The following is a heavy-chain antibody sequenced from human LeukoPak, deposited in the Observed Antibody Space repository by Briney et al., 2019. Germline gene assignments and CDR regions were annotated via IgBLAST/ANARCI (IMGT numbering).Heavy chain of an antibody. V-gene: IGHV4-30-2*01. CDR3: ARLDGYTIGYWFDP. Sequence: PSETLSLTCAVSGVSISSGGYSWSWIRQPPGKGLEWIGYIYHSGSTYYNPSLKSRVTISVDRSKNQFSLKLSSVTAADTAVYYCARLDGYTIGYWFDPWGQGTLVTVSS. D-gene: IGHD5-24*01. CDR2: IYHSGST. J-gene: IGHJ5*02. CDR1: GVSISSGGYS.